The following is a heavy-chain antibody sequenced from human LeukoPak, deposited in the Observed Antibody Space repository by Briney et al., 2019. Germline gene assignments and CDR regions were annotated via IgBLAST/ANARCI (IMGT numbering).Heavy chain of an antibody. D-gene: IGHD3-10*01. J-gene: IGHJ4*02. Sequence: GGSLRLSCAASGFTFSDYYMSWIRQAPGKGLEWVSYISSSGSTIYYADSVKGRFTISRDNAKNSLYLQMNSLRAEDTAVYYCARVVRGVNVRPQEVRKYYFDYWGQGTLVTVSS. CDR2: ISSSGSTI. V-gene: IGHV3-11*01. CDR3: ARVVRGVNVRPQEVRKYYFDY. CDR1: GFTFSDYY.